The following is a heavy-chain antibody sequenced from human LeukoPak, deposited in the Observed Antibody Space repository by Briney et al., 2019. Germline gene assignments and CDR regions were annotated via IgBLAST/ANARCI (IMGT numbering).Heavy chain of an antibody. CDR1: GGSISSYY. J-gene: IGHJ5*02. CDR3: ARTGGLLWFGELGEEVFWFDP. Sequence: SETLSLTCTVSGGSISSYYWSWIRQPPGKGLEWIGHIYYSGSTNYNPSLKSRVTISVDTSKNQFSLKLSSVTAADTAVYYWARTGGLLWFGELGEEVFWFDPWGQGTLVTVSS. CDR2: IYYSGST. V-gene: IGHV4-59*08. D-gene: IGHD3-10*01.